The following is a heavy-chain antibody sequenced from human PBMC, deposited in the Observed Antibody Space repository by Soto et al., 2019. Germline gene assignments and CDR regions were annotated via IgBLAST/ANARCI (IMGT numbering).Heavy chain of an antibody. CDR3: ARGGCSSCRFDP. Sequence: PSETLSLTCTVSGGALGSDYWSWIRQPPGKRPEWIAFIHSSGTTYYNPSLKSRVTISIDTSKNQFSLKLVSVTTADTAVYYCARGGCSSCRFDPWGQGTLVTVSS. CDR1: GGALGSDY. D-gene: IGHD6-6*01. CDR2: IHSSGTT. V-gene: IGHV4-59*01. J-gene: IGHJ5*02.